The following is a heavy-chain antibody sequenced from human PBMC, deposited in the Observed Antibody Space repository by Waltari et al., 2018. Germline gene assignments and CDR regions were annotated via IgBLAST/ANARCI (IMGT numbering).Heavy chain of an antibody. J-gene: IGHJ5*02. CDR3: ARVFYDFWGGYHFDL. V-gene: IGHV1-69*10. CDR2: IIPVLRNA. Sequence: QVQLVQSGAEMKKPASSVKVSCKVSGDTFSTSPITWVRQAPGQGLEWMGGIIPVLRNANYAQKFQGRVTLTADKPTTTVYMELNNVTFADTAVYYCARVFYDFWGGYHFDLWGQGTLVTVSS. CDR1: GDTFSTSP. D-gene: IGHD3-3*01.